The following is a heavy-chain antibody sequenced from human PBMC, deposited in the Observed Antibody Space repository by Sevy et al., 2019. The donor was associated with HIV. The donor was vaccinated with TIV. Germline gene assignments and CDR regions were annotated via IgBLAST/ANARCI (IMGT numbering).Heavy chain of an antibody. Sequence: GGSLRLSCAASGFSFTDAWMNWVRRGPGKGLEWVGRVKSNADGGTPNYAMPVKGRFTISRDDSKNTLYLQMNSLKADDRAVYYCVTSPRRPFRLRHDAFDIWGQGTMVTVSS. CDR2: VKSNADGGTP. CDR1: GFSFTDAW. D-gene: IGHD2-8*01. J-gene: IGHJ3*02. CDR3: VTSPRRPFRLRHDAFDI. V-gene: IGHV3-15*07.